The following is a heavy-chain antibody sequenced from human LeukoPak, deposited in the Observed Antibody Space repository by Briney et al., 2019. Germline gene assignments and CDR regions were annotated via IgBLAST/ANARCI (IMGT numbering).Heavy chain of an antibody. J-gene: IGHJ3*01. Sequence: GGTLRLSCAASGFTFGSTAMSWVRQAPGKGLDWVSVSSGSGVTTYYADSVKGRFTISRDNSKNTLFLQMNSLRAEDTAVYYCAKGPSQGYAERAFDLWGQGTMVTVSS. CDR2: SSGSGVTT. V-gene: IGHV3-23*01. CDR1: GFTFGSTA. D-gene: IGHD2-8*01. CDR3: AKGPSQGYAERAFDL.